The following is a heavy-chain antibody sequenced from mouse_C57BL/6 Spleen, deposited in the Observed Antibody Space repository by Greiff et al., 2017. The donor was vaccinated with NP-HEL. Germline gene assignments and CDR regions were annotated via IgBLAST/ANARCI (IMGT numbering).Heavy chain of an antibody. Sequence: QVQLQQSGAELVKPGASVKISCKASGYAFSSYWMNWVKQRPGKGLEWIGQIYPGDGDTNYNGKFKGKATLTADKSSSTAYMQLSSLTSEDSAVYFCARFYYDYDGYYAMDYWGQGTSVTVSS. D-gene: IGHD2-4*01. CDR2: IYPGDGDT. CDR3: ARFYYDYDGYYAMDY. J-gene: IGHJ4*01. CDR1: GYAFSSYW. V-gene: IGHV1-80*01.